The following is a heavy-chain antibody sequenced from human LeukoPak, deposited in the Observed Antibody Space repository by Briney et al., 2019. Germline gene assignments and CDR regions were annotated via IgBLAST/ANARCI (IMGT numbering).Heavy chain of an antibody. CDR3: ARGLMYYDILTGYYSGYWFDP. J-gene: IGHJ5*02. V-gene: IGHV4-30-4*01. CDR1: GGSISSGDYY. D-gene: IGHD3-9*01. CDR2: IYYSGST. Sequence: SQTLSLTCTVSGGSISSGDYYWSWIRQPPGKGLKWIGYIYYSGSTYYNPSLKSRVTISVDMSKNQFSLKLSSVTAADTAVYYCARGLMYYDILTGYYSGYWFDPWGQGTLVTVSS.